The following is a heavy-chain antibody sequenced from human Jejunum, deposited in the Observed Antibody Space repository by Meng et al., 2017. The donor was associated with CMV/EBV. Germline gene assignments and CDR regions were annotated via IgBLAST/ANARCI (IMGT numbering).Heavy chain of an antibody. CDR2: IIPVLDRT. J-gene: IGHJ6*02. Sequence: GSLCRNSATSWVRQAPGKGLEWMGNIIPVLDRTNYAQKFQGRVTITADRSTNTAYMELSSLRSEDTAMYYCAGQWGDQYYYGLDMWGQGTTVTVSS. V-gene: IGHV1-69*04. D-gene: IGHD1-26*01. CDR1: GSLCRNSA. CDR3: AGQWGDQYYYGLDM.